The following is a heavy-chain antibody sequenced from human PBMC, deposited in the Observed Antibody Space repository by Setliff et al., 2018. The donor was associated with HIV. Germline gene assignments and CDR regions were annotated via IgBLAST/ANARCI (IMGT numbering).Heavy chain of an antibody. CDR3: ARDHCSGTNCYGVDYYGMDV. Sequence: SETLSLTCAVSGGSISSDNWWTWVRQPPGKGLEWIGEIYHSEYTNYNASLKSRVSMSVDKSKNQFSLKLTSVTAADTAVYYCARDHCSGTNCYGVDYYGMDVWGQGTTVTVSS. CDR2: IYHSEYT. V-gene: IGHV4-4*02. CDR1: GGSISSDNW. D-gene: IGHD2-2*01. J-gene: IGHJ6*02.